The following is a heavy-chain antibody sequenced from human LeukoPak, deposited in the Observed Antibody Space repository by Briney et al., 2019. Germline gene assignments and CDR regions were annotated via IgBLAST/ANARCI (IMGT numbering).Heavy chain of an antibody. V-gene: IGHV1-18*01. CDR1: GYTFTSYG. Sequence: ASVKVSCTASGYTFTSYGISWVRQAPGQGLEWMGWISAYNGNTNYAQKLQGRVTMTTDTSTSTAYMELRSLRSDDTAVYYCARVLRYFDWDLNYYYYYMDVWGKGTTVTVSS. D-gene: IGHD3-9*01. CDR2: ISAYNGNT. CDR3: ARVLRYFDWDLNYYYYYMDV. J-gene: IGHJ6*03.